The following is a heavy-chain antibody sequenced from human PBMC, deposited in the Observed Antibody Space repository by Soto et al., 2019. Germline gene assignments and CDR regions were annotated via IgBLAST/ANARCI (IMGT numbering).Heavy chain of an antibody. V-gene: IGHV6-1*01. Sequence: PSQTHSLTCAISGDSDSSNSAAWNWIRQSPSRGLEWLGRTYYRSKWYNDYAVSVKRPITIKKDTSKNQFSLQLNSVTPEDTAVYYCARDQQQLFHWFDPWGQGTLVSVSS. J-gene: IGHJ5*02. D-gene: IGHD6-13*01. CDR2: TYYRSKWYN. CDR1: GDSDSSNSAA. CDR3: ARDQQQLFHWFDP.